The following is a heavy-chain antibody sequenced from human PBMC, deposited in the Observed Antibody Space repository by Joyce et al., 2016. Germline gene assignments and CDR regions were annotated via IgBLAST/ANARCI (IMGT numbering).Heavy chain of an antibody. Sequence: QVQLVQSGAELKNPGASVKVSCKASGYTFTNYGISWVRKAPRKGLEWVGWISAYNVKTNFAQRFQDRVSMTTDAATNTAYLELRSLRSDDTAVYYCARDRKRILLLGEFPDYWGQGTLVTVSS. J-gene: IGHJ4*02. V-gene: IGHV1-18*04. CDR2: ISAYNVKT. CDR3: ARDRKRILLLGEFPDY. D-gene: IGHD3-10*01. CDR1: GYTFTNYG.